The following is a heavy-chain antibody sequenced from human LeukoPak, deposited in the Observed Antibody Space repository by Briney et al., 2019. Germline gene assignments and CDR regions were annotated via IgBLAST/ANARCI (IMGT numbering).Heavy chain of an antibody. Sequence: PGGSLRLSCAASGFTFSSYAMSWVRQAPGKGLEWVSAISGSGGSTYYADSVKGRFTISRDNSKNTLYLQMNSLRAEDTAVYYCAKDQMGITIFGVVINPLGDYYGMDVWGQGTTATVSS. CDR2: ISGSGGST. J-gene: IGHJ6*02. D-gene: IGHD3-3*01. V-gene: IGHV3-23*01. CDR1: GFTFSSYA. CDR3: AKDQMGITIFGVVINPLGDYYGMDV.